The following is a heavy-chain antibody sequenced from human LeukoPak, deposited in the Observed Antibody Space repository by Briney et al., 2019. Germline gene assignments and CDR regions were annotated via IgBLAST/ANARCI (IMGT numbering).Heavy chain of an antibody. CDR2: ISSSSSYI. CDR3: ARDPVRYCSSTSCYFDY. Sequence: GGSLRLSCAASGFTFSSYGMHWVRQAPGKGLEWVSSISSSSSYIYYADSVKGRFTISRDNAKNSLYLQMNSLRAEDTAVYYCARDPVRYCSSTSCYFDYWGQGTLVTVSS. J-gene: IGHJ4*02. V-gene: IGHV3-21*01. CDR1: GFTFSSYG. D-gene: IGHD2-2*01.